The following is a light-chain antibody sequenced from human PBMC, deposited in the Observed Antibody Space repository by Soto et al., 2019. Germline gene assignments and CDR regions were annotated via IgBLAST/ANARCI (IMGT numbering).Light chain of an antibody. V-gene: IGKV3-11*01. J-gene: IGKJ4*01. CDR1: QSLGYY. CDR3: QQRRDWPLT. Sequence: EIVLTQSPATLSLSPGERATLSCRASQSLGYYLAWFQQKHGLAPRLLIYDTSNRASGIPDRFSGSGSGTDFTLTISSLDPEDFAVYYCQQRRDWPLTFGGGPKVEIK. CDR2: DTS.